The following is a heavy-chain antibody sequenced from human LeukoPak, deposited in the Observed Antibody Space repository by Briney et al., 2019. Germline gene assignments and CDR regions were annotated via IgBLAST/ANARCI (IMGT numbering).Heavy chain of an antibody. D-gene: IGHD3-10*01. CDR3: ARDTLWFGELLTPFDS. CDR2: INPSGGST. Sequence: ASVKVSCKASGYTFTRYYMHWVRQAPGQGLEWMGIINPSGGSTSYAQKFQGRVTMTRDTSTSTVYMELSSLRSEDTAVYYCARDTLWFGELLTPFDSWGPGTLVTVSS. V-gene: IGHV1-46*01. J-gene: IGHJ4*02. CDR1: GYTFTRYY.